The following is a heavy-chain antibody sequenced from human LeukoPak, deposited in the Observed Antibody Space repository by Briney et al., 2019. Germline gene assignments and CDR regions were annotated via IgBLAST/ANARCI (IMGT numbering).Heavy chain of an antibody. Sequence: GGSLRLSCAASGFTVSSNYMGWVRQAPGKGLEWVSVIYTGGSTFYADSVKGRFTISRDNSKKTLYLQMGSLRADDMAVYYCARVSTNDRRNAFDIWGQGTMVTVSS. D-gene: IGHD2-8*01. CDR3: ARVSTNDRRNAFDI. J-gene: IGHJ3*02. CDR1: GFTVSSNY. CDR2: IYTGGST. V-gene: IGHV3-66*01.